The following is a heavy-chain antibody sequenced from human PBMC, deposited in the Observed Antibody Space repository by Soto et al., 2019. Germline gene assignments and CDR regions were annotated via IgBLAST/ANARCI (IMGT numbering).Heavy chain of an antibody. Sequence: GGSLRLSCAASGFTFSSYSMNWVRQAPGKGLEWVSSISSSSSYIYYADSVKGRFTISRDNAKNSLYLQMNSLRAEDTAVYYCAREVVSSGYYSDYWGQGTLVTVS. CDR3: AREVVSSGYYSDY. CDR2: ISSSSSYI. D-gene: IGHD3-22*01. J-gene: IGHJ4*02. CDR1: GFTFSSYS. V-gene: IGHV3-21*01.